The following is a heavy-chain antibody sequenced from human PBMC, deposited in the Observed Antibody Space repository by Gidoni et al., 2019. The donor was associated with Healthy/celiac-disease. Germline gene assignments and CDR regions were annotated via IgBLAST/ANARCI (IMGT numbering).Heavy chain of an antibody. CDR3: ARERMTTVTYDSFDI. D-gene: IGHD4-17*01. Sequence: QVQLVQSGAEVKKPWSSVKVSCKDSGGTFRSYAISWVRQAPGQGRGWLGGIIPIFGTANYAQKFQGRVTITADKSTSTAYMELSSLRSEDTAVYYCARERMTTVTYDSFDIWGQGTMVTVSS. V-gene: IGHV1-69*06. CDR2: IIPIFGTA. J-gene: IGHJ3*02. CDR1: GGTFRSYA.